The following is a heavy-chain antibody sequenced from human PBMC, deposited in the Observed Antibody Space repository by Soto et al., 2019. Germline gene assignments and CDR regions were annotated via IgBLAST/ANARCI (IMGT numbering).Heavy chain of an antibody. V-gene: IGHV3-23*01. CDR2: INDRGGST. D-gene: IGHD1-7*01. CDR1: GFTFSTYA. CDR3: AKLSGTTFY. J-gene: IGHJ4*02. Sequence: EVQLLESGGGLVQPGGSLRLSCAASGFTFSTYALSWVRQAPGKGLEWGSTINDRGGSTYYADSVKGRFTISRDNSKNTLYLQLNSLRVEDTAVYYCAKLSGTTFYWGQGTLVTVSS.